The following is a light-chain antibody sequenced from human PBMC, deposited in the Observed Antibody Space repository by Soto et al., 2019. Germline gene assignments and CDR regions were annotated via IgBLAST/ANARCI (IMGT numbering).Light chain of an antibody. CDR3: QHSTLASGP. Sequence: IQLTQSPSTVSASVGDSVTISCRASHDIFTYLAWYQHKPGKAPRLLIFSASSLQTGVPPRFRGSGSGTDFTLTTSSMQPDDVGLYYCQHSTLASGPFGQGTRV. V-gene: IGKV1-5*01. CDR2: SAS. CDR1: HDIFTY. J-gene: IGKJ1*01.